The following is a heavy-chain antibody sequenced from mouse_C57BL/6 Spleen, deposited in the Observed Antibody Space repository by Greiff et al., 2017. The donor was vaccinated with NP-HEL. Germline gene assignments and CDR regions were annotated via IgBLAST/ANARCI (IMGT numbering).Heavy chain of an antibody. CDR1: GYTFTSYW. V-gene: IGHV1-64*01. J-gene: IGHJ1*03. CDR2: IHPNSGST. CDR3: ARSGIYYYGSSYDWYFDV. Sequence: QVQLQQPGAELVKPGASVKLSCKASGYTFTSYWMHWVKQRPGQGLEWIGMIHPNSGSTNYNEKFKSKATLTVDKSSSTAYMQLSSLTSEDSAVYYCARSGIYYYGSSYDWYFDVWGTGTTVTVSS. D-gene: IGHD1-1*01.